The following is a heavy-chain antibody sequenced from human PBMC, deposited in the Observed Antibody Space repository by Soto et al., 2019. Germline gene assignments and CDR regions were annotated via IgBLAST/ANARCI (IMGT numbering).Heavy chain of an antibody. Sequence: GGSLRLSCVVSGFSVSSNYMSWVRQAPGKGLDWVSVLYSDGSTYYVDSEKGRFTISRDNSKNTLYLQMNSLRAEDTAVYYFAKDLEKSSTSCCPDAFDIWGQGTMVTVSS. J-gene: IGHJ3*02. CDR2: LYSDGST. CDR1: GFSVSSNY. CDR3: AKDLEKSSTSCCPDAFDI. V-gene: IGHV3-53*01. D-gene: IGHD2-2*01.